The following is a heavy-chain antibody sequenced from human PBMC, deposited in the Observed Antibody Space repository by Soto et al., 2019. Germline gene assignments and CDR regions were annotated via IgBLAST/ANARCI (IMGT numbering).Heavy chain of an antibody. V-gene: IGHV3-30-3*01. D-gene: IGHD5-12*01. Sequence: QVQLVESGGGVVQPGRSLRLSCAVSGFTFSDYSIHWVRQAPGKGLEWVAVITSDGGNKYFADSVKGRFTISRDNSKIILYLHVNTLRGDCAAVYYGATSIYCGYLAHLSLCSPVPVSS. CDR2: ITSDGGNK. CDR1: GFTFSDYS. J-gene: IGHJ1*01. CDR3: ATSIYCGYLAH.